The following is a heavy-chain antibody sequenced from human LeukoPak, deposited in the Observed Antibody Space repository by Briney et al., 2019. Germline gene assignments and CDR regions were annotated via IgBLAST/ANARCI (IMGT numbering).Heavy chain of an antibody. Sequence: GASVKVSCKASGGTFSSYAISWVRQAPGQGLEWMGRIIPILGIANYAQKFQGRVTITADKSTSTAYMELSSLRSEDTAVYYCASPWRGGGSYGYWGQGTLVTVSS. CDR3: ASPWRGGGSYGY. J-gene: IGHJ4*02. V-gene: IGHV1-69*04. D-gene: IGHD5-18*01. CDR2: IIPILGIA. CDR1: GGTFSSYA.